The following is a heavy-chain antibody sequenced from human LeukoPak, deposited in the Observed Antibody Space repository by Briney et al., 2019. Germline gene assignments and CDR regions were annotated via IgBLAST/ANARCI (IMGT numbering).Heavy chain of an antibody. V-gene: IGHV4-38-2*01. J-gene: IGHJ3*02. Sequence: PSETLSLTCAVSGYSISSDYYWGWIRQPPGKGLEWIGSIYHSGSTYYNPSLKSRVTISVDTSKNQFSLKLSSVTAADTAVYYCARGVMITFGGVIVHSHAFDIWGQGTMVTVSS. CDR3: ARGVMITFGGVIVHSHAFDI. CDR1: GYSISSDYY. CDR2: IYHSGST. D-gene: IGHD3-16*02.